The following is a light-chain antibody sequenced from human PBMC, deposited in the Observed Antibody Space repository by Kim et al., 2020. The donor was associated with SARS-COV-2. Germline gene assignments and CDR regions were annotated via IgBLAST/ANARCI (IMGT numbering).Light chain of an antibody. CDR1: KLGDKY. V-gene: IGLV3-1*01. CDR2: QDT. CDR3: QAWDSSWV. J-gene: IGLJ3*02. Sequence: SYELTQPPSVSVSPGQTASITCSGDKLGDKYTCWYQQKPGQSPVLVIYQDTKRPSGISERFSGSNSGNTATLTISGTQAMDEADYYCQAWDSSWVFGGGTQLTVL.